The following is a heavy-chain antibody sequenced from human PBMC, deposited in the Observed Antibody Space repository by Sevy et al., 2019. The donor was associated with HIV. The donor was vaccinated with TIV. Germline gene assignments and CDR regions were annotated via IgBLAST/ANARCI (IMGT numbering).Heavy chain of an antibody. V-gene: IGHV4-30-4*01. D-gene: IGHD3-10*01. CDR2: IYYSGNT. J-gene: IGHJ4*02. CDR1: GGSISSGDYY. Sequence: SETLSLTCTVSGGSISSGDYYWSWIRQPPGKGLEWIGYIYYSGNTYYNPSPKRRVMISVDRSKNQFSLKLSSVTAADTAVYYCARAVQKGYYYGSGSYNVLEGYFDYWGQGTLVTVSS. CDR3: ARAVQKGYYYGSGSYNVLEGYFDY.